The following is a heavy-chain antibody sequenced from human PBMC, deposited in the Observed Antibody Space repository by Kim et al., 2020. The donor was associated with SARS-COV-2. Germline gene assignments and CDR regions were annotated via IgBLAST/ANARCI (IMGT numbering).Heavy chain of an antibody. CDR1: GYTFTSYY. V-gene: IGHV1-46*01. CDR3: ARECMGLCAQRGGRSHAFDI. D-gene: IGHD2-15*01. Sequence: ASVKVSCKASGYTFTSYYMHWVRQAPGQGLEWMGIINPSGGSTSYAQKFQGRVTMTRDTSTSTVYMELSSLRSEDTAVYYCARECMGLCAQRGGRSHAFDIWGQGTMVTVSS. CDR2: INPSGGST. J-gene: IGHJ3*02.